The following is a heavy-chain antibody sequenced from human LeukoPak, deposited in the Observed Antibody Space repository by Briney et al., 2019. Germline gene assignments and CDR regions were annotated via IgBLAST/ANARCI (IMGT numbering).Heavy chain of an antibody. Sequence: SETLSLTCTVSGGSVSSDIYYRSWIRQPPGKGLEWIGYIYNSGSTNYNPSLKSRATISVDTSKDQFSLRLSSVTAADTAVYYCARGYCGSTSCYGVFDYWGQGTLVTVSS. CDR2: IYNSGST. D-gene: IGHD2-2*01. CDR1: GGSVSSDIYY. J-gene: IGHJ4*02. V-gene: IGHV4-61*01. CDR3: ARGYCGSTSCYGVFDY.